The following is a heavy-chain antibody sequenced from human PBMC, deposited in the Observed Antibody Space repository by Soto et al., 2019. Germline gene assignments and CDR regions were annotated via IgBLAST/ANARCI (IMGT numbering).Heavy chain of an antibody. V-gene: IGHV4-59*08. CDR1: GGSISSYY. CDR2: IYYSGST. Sequence: SETLSLTCTVSGGSISSYYWSWIRQPPGKGLEWIGYIYYSGSTNYNPSLKSRVTISVDTSKNQFSLKLSSVTAADTAVYYCARIYRDYFDYWGQGTLVTVSS. CDR3: ARIYRDYFDY. J-gene: IGHJ4*02. D-gene: IGHD2-2*02.